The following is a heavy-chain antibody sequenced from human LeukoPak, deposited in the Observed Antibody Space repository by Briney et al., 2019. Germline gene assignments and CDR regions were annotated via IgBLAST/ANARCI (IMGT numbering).Heavy chain of an antibody. CDR2: LYYSGST. CDR3: ARGVAAAGSSFDY. Sequence: SETLSLTCTVSGGSISSYYWSWIRQPPGRGLEWIVNLYYSGSTNNNPSLKSRVSISGDTSKNQVSLKLSSVTAADTAVYYCARGVAAAGSSFDYWGQGTLVTVSS. CDR1: GGSISSYY. J-gene: IGHJ4*02. D-gene: IGHD6-13*01. V-gene: IGHV4-59*01.